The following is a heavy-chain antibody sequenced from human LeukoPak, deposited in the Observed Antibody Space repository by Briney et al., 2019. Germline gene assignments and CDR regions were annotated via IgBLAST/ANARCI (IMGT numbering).Heavy chain of an antibody. CDR1: GGSISSGGYS. J-gene: IGHJ5*02. CDR3: ARMRPTRNYDH. V-gene: IGHV4-61*08. CDR2: FYYTGST. D-gene: IGHD1-14*01. Sequence: SETLSLTCAVSGGSISSGGYSWNWIRQPPGKGLEWIGYFYYTGSTNYNPSLKSRVTISVDTSKNQFSLNLSSVTAADTAVYYCARMRPTRNYDHWGQGTLVTVSS.